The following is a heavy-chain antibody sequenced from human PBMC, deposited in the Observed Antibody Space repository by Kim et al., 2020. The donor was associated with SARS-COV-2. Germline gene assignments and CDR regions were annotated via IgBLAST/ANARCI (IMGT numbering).Heavy chain of an antibody. J-gene: IGHJ5*02. D-gene: IGHD3-3*01. Sequence: ADSVRDRFTISSDNAKNTLYRQMNSLRAEDTAVYYCAREVRITIVSWFDPWGQGTLVTVAS. V-gene: IGHV3-74*01. CDR3: AREVRITIVSWFDP.